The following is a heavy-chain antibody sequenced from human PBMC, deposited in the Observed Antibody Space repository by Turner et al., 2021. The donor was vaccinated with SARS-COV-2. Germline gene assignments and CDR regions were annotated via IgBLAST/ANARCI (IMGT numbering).Heavy chain of an antibody. Sequence: QVQLQESGPGLVKPSGTLSLTCAVSGVSITSHTWWTWVRQPPGKGLEWMGELYHSGRTNYSPSLESRVTMSVDKSKNHFSLKLTSVTAADTAIYYCATQGAIGYRYASWGQGILVTVSS. V-gene: IGHV4-4*02. D-gene: IGHD5-18*01. J-gene: IGHJ4*02. CDR2: LYHSGRT. CDR3: ATQGAIGYRYAS. CDR1: GVSITSHTW.